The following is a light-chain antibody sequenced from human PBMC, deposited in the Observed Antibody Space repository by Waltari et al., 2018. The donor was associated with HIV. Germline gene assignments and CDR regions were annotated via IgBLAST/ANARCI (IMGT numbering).Light chain of an antibody. CDR2: WAS. CDR3: QQYYGKFWT. J-gene: IGKJ1*01. Sequence: DIVMTQFPNSLAVSLGERATMRRRSSQSVFYTPSNKNFLSWYQQKSGQPPGLLIYWASTRENGVPDRFTGSGSGADFTLTISNLQPEDVATYYCQQYYGKFWTFGQGTKVEV. V-gene: IGKV4-1*01. CDR1: QSVFYTPSNKNF.